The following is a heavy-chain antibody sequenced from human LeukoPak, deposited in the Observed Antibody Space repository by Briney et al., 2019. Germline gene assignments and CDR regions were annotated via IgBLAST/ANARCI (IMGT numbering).Heavy chain of an antibody. CDR2: IYYSGST. CDR1: GGSISSGGYY. J-gene: IGHJ5*02. V-gene: IGHV4-31*03. CDR3: ARGDANQGYCSGGSCYSILSWFDP. Sequence: SETLSLTCTVSGGSISSGGYYWSWIRQHPGKGLEWIGYIYYSGSTYYNPSLKGRVTISVDTSKNQFSLKLSSVTAADTAVYYCARGDANQGYCSGGSCYSILSWFDPWGQGTLVTVSS. D-gene: IGHD2-15*01.